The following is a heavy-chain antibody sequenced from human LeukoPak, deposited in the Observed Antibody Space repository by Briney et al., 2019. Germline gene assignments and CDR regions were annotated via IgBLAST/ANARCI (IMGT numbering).Heavy chain of an antibody. V-gene: IGHV4-61*02. CDR2: ISTSGSI. D-gene: IGHD6-13*01. CDR1: GGSISSGTYY. J-gene: IGHJ5*02. Sequence: SETLSLTCTVSGGSISSGTYYWSWIWQPAGKGLEWIGRISTSGSINYNPSLQSRVSISIDTSKNQFSLKLGSVTAADTAVYYCARGLSSSWYWFDLWGQGTLVTVSS. CDR3: ARGLSSSWYWFDL.